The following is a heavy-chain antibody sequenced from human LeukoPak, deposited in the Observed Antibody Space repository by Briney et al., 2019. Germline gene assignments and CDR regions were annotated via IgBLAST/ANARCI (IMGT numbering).Heavy chain of an antibody. D-gene: IGHD6-13*01. CDR2: IYYSGST. J-gene: IGHJ6*02. Sequence: SSETLSLTCTVSGGSISSYYWSWIRQPPGKGLEWIGYIYYSGSTNYNPSLKSRVTISVDTSKNQFSLKLSSVTAADTAVYYCARDRVAAAGTHYYYGMDVWGQGTTVTVSS. CDR1: GGSISSYY. V-gene: IGHV4-59*01. CDR3: ARDRVAAAGTHYYYGMDV.